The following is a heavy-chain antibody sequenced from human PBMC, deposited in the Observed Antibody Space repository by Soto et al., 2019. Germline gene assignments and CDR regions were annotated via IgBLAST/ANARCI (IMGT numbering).Heavy chain of an antibody. Sequence: SVKVSCKASRGTFSSYTISWVRQAPGQGLEWMGRIIPILGIANYAQKFQGRVTITADKSTSTAYMELSSLRSEDTAVYYCARPYSGYDHDAFDIWGQGTMVTVSS. CDR1: RGTFSSYT. V-gene: IGHV1-69*02. J-gene: IGHJ3*02. CDR2: IIPILGIA. CDR3: ARPYSGYDHDAFDI. D-gene: IGHD5-12*01.